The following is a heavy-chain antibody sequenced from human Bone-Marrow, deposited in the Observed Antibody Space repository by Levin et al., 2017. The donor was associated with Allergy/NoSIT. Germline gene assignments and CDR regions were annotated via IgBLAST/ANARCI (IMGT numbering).Heavy chain of an antibody. CDR1: GFTFSSYW. CDR2: IKQDGSEK. Sequence: GGSLRLSCAASGFTFSSYWMRWVRQAPGKGLEWVANIKQDGSEKYYVDSVKGRFTISRDNAKNSLYLQMNSLRAEDTAVYYCARENYYDYSGSDYWGQGTLVTVSS. D-gene: IGHD3-22*01. J-gene: IGHJ4*02. CDR3: ARENYYDYSGSDY. V-gene: IGHV3-7*01.